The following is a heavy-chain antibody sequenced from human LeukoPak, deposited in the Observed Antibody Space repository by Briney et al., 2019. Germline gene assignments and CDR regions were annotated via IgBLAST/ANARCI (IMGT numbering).Heavy chain of an antibody. J-gene: IGHJ4*02. D-gene: IGHD1-26*01. Sequence: PSETLSLTCTVSGGSISSYYWSWIRQPPGKGLEWIGYIYYSGSTNYNPSLKSRVTISVDTSKNQFSLKLSSVTAADTAVYYCATLGGAAFDYWGQGTLVTVSS. V-gene: IGHV4-59*01. CDR1: GGSISSYY. CDR3: ATLGGAAFDY. CDR2: IYYSGST.